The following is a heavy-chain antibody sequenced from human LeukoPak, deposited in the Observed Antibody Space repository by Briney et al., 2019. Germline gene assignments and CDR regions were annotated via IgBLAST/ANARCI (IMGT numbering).Heavy chain of an antibody. V-gene: IGHV4-59*08. CDR2: MFYGGTT. CDR3: VRHWVHDFGGSDWYFDL. J-gene: IGHJ2*01. Sequence: SETLPLTCTVSGDSLSRSSWSWIRQSPGGGLEWIGYMFYGGTTNHNPSLKGRVTMSMITSEDQFSLSLSSVTAADTAVYFCVRHWVHDFGGSDWYFDLWGRGTLVTVSS. D-gene: IGHD4-23*01. CDR1: GDSLSRSS.